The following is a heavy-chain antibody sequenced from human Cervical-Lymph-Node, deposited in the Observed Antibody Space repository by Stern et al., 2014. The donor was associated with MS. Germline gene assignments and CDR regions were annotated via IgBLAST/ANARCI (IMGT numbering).Heavy chain of an antibody. D-gene: IGHD5-18*01. CDR3: ARDASWIQLWSYFDY. CDR2: IWYDGTKK. Sequence: VQLVESGGGVVQPGRSLRLSCAASGFTFSDYGMHWVRQAPGKGLGWVAIIWYDGTKKYYADSVKGRFTISRDNSNNTLYLQMNSLRAEDTAVYYCARDASWIQLWSYFDYWGQGTLVTVSS. V-gene: IGHV3-33*01. CDR1: GFTFSDYG. J-gene: IGHJ4*02.